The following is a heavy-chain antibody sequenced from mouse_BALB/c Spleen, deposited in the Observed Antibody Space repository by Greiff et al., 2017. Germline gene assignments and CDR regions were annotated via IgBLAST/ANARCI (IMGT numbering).Heavy chain of an antibody. V-gene: IGHV5-4*02. Sequence: DVKLVESGGGLVKPGGSLKLSCAASGFTFSDYYMYWVRQTPEKRLEWVATISDGGSYTYYPDSVKGRFTISRDNAKNNLYLQMSSLKSEDTAMYYCARALYGNYGFAYWGQGTLVTVSA. CDR2: ISDGGSYT. CDR1: GFTFSDYY. J-gene: IGHJ3*01. CDR3: ARALYGNYGFAY. D-gene: IGHD2-10*02.